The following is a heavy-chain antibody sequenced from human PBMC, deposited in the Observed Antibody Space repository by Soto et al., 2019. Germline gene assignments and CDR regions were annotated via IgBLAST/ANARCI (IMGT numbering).Heavy chain of an antibody. CDR3: ARSFGYSSSFGMDV. Sequence: SSETLSLTCTVSGGSISSYYWSWIRQPPGKGLEWIGYIYYSGSTNYDPSLKSRVTISVDTSKNQFSLKLSSVTAADTAVYYCARSFGYSSSFGMDVWGQGTTVTVSS. CDR1: GGSISSYY. V-gene: IGHV4-59*01. J-gene: IGHJ6*02. CDR2: IYYSGST. D-gene: IGHD6-13*01.